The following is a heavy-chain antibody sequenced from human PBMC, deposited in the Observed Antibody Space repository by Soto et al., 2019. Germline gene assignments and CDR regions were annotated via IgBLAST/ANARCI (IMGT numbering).Heavy chain of an antibody. CDR1: GYTFTSYD. CDR2: MNPNSGNT. V-gene: IGHV1-8*02. CDR3: ARAGPYYYHYYMDV. Sequence: GASVKVSCKASGYTFTSYDINWVRQATGQGLEWMGWMNPNSGNTGYAQKFQGRVTMTRNTSISTAYMELSSLRSEDTAVYYCARAGPYYYHYYMDVWGKGTTVTVSS. J-gene: IGHJ6*03.